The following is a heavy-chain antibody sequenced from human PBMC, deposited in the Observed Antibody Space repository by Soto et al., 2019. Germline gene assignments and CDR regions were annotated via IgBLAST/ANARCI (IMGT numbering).Heavy chain of an antibody. D-gene: IGHD6-19*01. CDR1: GFTFSSYA. CDR2: ISYDGSNK. Sequence: GGSLRLSCAASGFTFSSYAMHWVCQAPGKGLEWVAVISYDGSNKYYADSVKGRFTISRDNSKNTLYLQMNSLRAEDTAVYYCASDIAVAGTTPYYYYGMDVWGQGTTVTVSS. V-gene: IGHV3-30-3*01. J-gene: IGHJ6*02. CDR3: ASDIAVAGTTPYYYYGMDV.